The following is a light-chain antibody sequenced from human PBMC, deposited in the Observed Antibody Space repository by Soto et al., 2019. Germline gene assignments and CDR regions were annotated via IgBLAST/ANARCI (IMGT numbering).Light chain of an antibody. J-gene: IGKJ2*01. V-gene: IGKV1-5*03. CDR2: QAS. Sequence: DIQMTQSPSTLSASVGDRVTITCRASQSISSWLAWCQQKPGKAPKVLIYQASSLEGGVPSRFSGSGSGTEFTLTISSLQPDDFATYYCQQYHIYPYTFGQGTKVEIK. CDR3: QQYHIYPYT. CDR1: QSISSW.